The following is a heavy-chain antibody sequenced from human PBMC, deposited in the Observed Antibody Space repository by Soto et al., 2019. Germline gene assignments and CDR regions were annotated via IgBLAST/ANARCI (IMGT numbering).Heavy chain of an antibody. CDR2: IDTSGTT. D-gene: IGHD3-10*01. CDR3: ARGPRGYVYYHGMDV. Sequence: QVQVQESGPGLVKPSETLSLTCTVSGGSISSYYCSWIRQSAGKGLEWIGRIDTSGTTNYNPSLKSRVTTSVDASKNQFSLNLSSVTAADTAVYYCARGPRGYVYYHGMDVWGQGTTVTVSS. V-gene: IGHV4-4*07. J-gene: IGHJ6*02. CDR1: GGSISSYY.